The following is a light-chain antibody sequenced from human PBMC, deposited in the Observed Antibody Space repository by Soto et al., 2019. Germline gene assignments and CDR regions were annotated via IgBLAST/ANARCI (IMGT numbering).Light chain of an antibody. CDR1: SSYFGTYNL. J-gene: IGLJ1*01. CDR3: CSSAGSTTFV. Sequence: QSVLTQPASVSGSPGQSITISCTGTSSYFGTYNLVSWYQHHPGKAPKLLIYEATKRPPGVSDRFSGSKSGYTASLTISGFQAEDGADYYCCSSAGSTTFVLETATKVTV. CDR2: EAT. V-gene: IGLV2-23*01.